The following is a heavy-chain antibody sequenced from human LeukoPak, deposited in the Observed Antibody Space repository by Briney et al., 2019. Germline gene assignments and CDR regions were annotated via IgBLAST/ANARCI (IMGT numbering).Heavy chain of an antibody. Sequence: ASVKVSCKASGYTFTSYDINWVRQATGQGLEWMGWMNPNSGNTGYAQKLQGRVTMTTDTSTSTAYMELRSLRSDDTAVYYCARPVWGSYRSPYYGMDVWGQGTTVTVSS. CDR3: ARPVWGSYRSPYYGMDV. V-gene: IGHV1-8*01. J-gene: IGHJ6*02. D-gene: IGHD3-16*02. CDR2: MNPNSGNT. CDR1: GYTFTSYD.